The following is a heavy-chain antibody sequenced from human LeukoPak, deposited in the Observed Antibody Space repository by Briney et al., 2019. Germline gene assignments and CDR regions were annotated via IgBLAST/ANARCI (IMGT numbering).Heavy chain of an antibody. CDR2: IYSGGST. J-gene: IGHJ4*02. CDR1: GFTVSSNY. CDR3: ARGGFFPAHDY. V-gene: IGHV3-53*01. D-gene: IGHD3-3*01. Sequence: RAGGSLRLSCAASGFTVSSNYMSWVRQAPGKGLEWVSVIYSGGSTYYADSVKGRFTISGDNSKNTLYLQMNSLRAEDTAVYYCARGGFFPAHDYWGQGTLVTVSS.